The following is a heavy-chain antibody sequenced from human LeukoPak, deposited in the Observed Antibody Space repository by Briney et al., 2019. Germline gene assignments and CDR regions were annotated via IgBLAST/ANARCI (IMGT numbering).Heavy chain of an antibody. J-gene: IGHJ4*02. CDR1: GFTFSDYY. D-gene: IGHD2-2*01. CDR2: ISSSSSYI. V-gene: IGHV3-21*01. Sequence: GGSLRLSCAASGFTFSDYYMSWVRQAPGKGLEWVSSISSSSSYIYYADSVKGRFTISRDNAKNSLYLQMNSLRAEDTAVYYCARAEYCSSTSCYPYYFDYWGQGTLVTVSS. CDR3: ARAEYCSSTSCYPYYFDY.